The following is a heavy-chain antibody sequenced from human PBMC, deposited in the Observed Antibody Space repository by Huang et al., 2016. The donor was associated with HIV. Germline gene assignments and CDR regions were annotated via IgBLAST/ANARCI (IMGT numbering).Heavy chain of an antibody. D-gene: IGHD2-15*01. Sequence: QVQLVQSGAEVKKPGSSVRVSCRASGDTFRKYAISLVRQAPGQGLEWRGGTISIFVTPKYAQKFQGRSTISAKESTSTVYVELSSLTFQDTAVYYCARGMWDSNWDGTDWLLRHFDSWGQGTLVTVSS. CDR1: GDTFRKYA. CDR2: TISIFVTP. J-gene: IGHJ4*02. CDR3: ARGMWDSNWDGTDWLLRHFDS. V-gene: IGHV1-69*13.